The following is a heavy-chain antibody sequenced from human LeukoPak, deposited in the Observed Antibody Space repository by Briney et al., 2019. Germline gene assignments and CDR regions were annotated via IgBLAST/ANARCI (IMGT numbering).Heavy chain of an antibody. CDR2: IDWDDDK. D-gene: IGHD3-22*01. CDR1: GFSLSTSGMR. J-gene: IGHJ4*02. V-gene: IGHV2-70*04. CDR3: AREPYHYDSSAQSYFDY. Sequence: SGPTLVKPTQTLTLTCTFSGFSLSTSGMRVSWIRQPPGKALEWLARIDWDDDKFYSTSLKTRLTISKDTSKNQVVLTMTNMDPVDTATYYCAREPYHYDSSAQSYFDYWGQGTLVTVSS.